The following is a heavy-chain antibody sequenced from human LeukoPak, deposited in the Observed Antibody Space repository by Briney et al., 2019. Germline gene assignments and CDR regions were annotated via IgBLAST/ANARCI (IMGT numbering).Heavy chain of an antibody. CDR1: GGSISSGGYY. V-gene: IGHV4-30-2*01. D-gene: IGHD2-21*02. CDR3: ARDRGYCGGDCLRFDL. J-gene: IGHJ2*01. CDR2: IYHSGST. Sequence: SETLSLTCTVSGGSISSGGYYWSWIRQPPGKGLEWIGYIYHSGSTYYNPSLKSRVTISVDRSKNQFSLKLSSVTAADTAVYYCARDRGYCGGDCLRFDLWGRGTLVTVSS.